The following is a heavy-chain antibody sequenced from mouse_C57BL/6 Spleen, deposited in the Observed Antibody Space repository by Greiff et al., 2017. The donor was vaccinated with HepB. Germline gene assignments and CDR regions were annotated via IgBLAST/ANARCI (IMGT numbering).Heavy chain of an antibody. CDR2: IYPGDGDT. V-gene: IGHV1-82*01. Sequence: QVQLQQSGPELVKPGASVKISCKASGYAFSSSWMNWVKQRHGKGLEWIGRIYPGDGDTNYNGKLKGKATLTADKSSSTAYMQLSSLTSEDSAVYFCSRCGSSIPFFYYWGQGTTLTFAS. D-gene: IGHD1-1*01. CDR1: GYAFSSSW. J-gene: IGHJ2*01. CDR3: SRCGSSIPFFYY.